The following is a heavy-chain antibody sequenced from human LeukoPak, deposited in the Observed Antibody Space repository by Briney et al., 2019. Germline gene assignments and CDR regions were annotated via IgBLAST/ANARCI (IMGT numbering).Heavy chain of an antibody. CDR3: AKPFRRGYSYGLGFDY. CDR1: GFTFSSYA. D-gene: IGHD5-18*01. CDR2: ISGSGGST. J-gene: IGHJ4*02. V-gene: IGHV3-23*01. Sequence: GGSLRLSCAASGFTFSSYAMSWVRQAPGKGLEWVSAISGSGGSTYYADSVKGRFTISRDNSKNTLYLQMNSLRAGDTAVYYCAKPFRRGYSYGLGFDYWGQGTLVTVSS.